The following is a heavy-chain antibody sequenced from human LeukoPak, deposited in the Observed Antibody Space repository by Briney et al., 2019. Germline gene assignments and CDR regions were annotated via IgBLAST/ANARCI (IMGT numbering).Heavy chain of an antibody. CDR1: GITFSDYY. J-gene: IGHJ6*03. V-gene: IGHV3-11*04. CDR3: ARDGRQLVLTHYYYYMDV. CDR2: ISSSGTMI. D-gene: IGHD6-6*01. Sequence: PGGSLRLSCAASGITFSDYYMTWIRQSPGKGLEWVSYISSSGTMINYADSVKGRFTISRDNAKNSLYLQMNSLRAEDTAVYYCARDGRQLVLTHYYYYMDVWGKGTSVTVFS.